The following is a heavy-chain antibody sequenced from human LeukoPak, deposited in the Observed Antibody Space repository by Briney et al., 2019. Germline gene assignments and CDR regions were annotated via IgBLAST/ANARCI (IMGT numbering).Heavy chain of an antibody. CDR3: VGLSGYDPYYFDY. J-gene: IGHJ4*02. V-gene: IGHV1-2*02. Sequence: ASVKVSCKAAAYSFTGYYMHCVRQAPGQGLEWNGCINPNSGGTDYAQKFQGRATMTRDTSISAAYMELSRLTSDAAAVYCCVGLSGYDPYYFDYWGQGTLVAVSS. D-gene: IGHD5-12*01. CDR1: AYSFTGYY. CDR2: INPNSGGT.